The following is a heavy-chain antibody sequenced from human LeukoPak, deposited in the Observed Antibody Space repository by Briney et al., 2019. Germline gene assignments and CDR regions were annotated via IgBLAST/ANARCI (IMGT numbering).Heavy chain of an antibody. CDR3: ARNQIPRIAAAGSYGMDV. Sequence: ASVKVSCKASGYTFTSYAMHWVRQAPGQRLEWMGWINAGNGNTKYSQKFQGRVTITRDTSASTAYMELSSLRSEDTAVYYCARNQIPRIAAAGSYGMDVWGQGTTVTVSS. CDR2: INAGNGNT. D-gene: IGHD6-13*01. CDR1: GYTFTSYA. J-gene: IGHJ6*02. V-gene: IGHV1-3*01.